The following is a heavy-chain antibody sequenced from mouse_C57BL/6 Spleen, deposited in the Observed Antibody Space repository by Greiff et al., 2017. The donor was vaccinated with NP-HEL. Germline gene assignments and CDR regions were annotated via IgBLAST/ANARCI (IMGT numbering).Heavy chain of an antibody. CDR2: INPGSGDT. D-gene: IGHD1-1*02. CDR3: ARKGLVVDY. V-gene: IGHV1-54*01. CDR1: GYAFTNYL. J-gene: IGHJ2*01. Sequence: VQLQQSGAELVRPGTSVKVSCKASGYAFTNYLIEWVKQRPGQGLEWIGVINPGSGDTNYNEKFKGKATLTADKSSSTAYMQLSSLTSEDSAVYFCARKGLVVDYWGQGTTLTVSS.